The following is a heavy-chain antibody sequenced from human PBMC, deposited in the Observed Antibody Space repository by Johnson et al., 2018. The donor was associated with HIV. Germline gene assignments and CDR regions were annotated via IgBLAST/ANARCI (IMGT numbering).Heavy chain of an antibody. Sequence: QVQLVESGGGLVQPGGSLRVSCVASGFTFSDYYMSWIRQAPGKGLEWVSYISGSADTIYYTDSVKGRFTISRDNAKNSLYLHMNSLRAEDTAVYDCARKGAWAFDIWGQGTMVTVSS. D-gene: IGHD3-16*01. CDR1: GFTFSDYY. J-gene: IGHJ3*02. CDR2: ISGSADTI. V-gene: IGHV3-11*04. CDR3: ARKGAWAFDI.